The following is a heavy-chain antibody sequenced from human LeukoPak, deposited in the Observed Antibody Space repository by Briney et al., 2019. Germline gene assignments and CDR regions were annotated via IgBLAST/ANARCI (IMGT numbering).Heavy chain of an antibody. D-gene: IGHD6-19*01. CDR2: ISAYNGNT. CDR3: ARVRQQWLVRYRYYFDY. CDR1: GYTFTSYG. V-gene: IGHV1-18*01. Sequence: ASVKVSCKASGYTFTSYGISWVRQAPGQGLEWMGWISAYNGNTNYAQKLQGRVTMTTDTSTSTAYMELRSLRSDDTAVYYCARVRQQWLVRYRYYFDYWGQGTLVTGSS. J-gene: IGHJ4*02.